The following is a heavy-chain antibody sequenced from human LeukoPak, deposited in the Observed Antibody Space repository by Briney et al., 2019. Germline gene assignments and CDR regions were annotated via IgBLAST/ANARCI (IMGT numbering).Heavy chain of an antibody. CDR2: IYYSGST. J-gene: IGHJ4*02. V-gene: IGHV4-59*01. CDR1: GGSISSYY. D-gene: IGHD6-13*01. CDR3: ARGGNSSPYYFDY. Sequence: PSETLSLTCTVSGGSISSYYWSWIRQPPGKGLEWIGYIYYSGSTNYNPSLKSRVTISVDTSKSQFSLKLRSVTAADTAVYYCARGGNSSPYYFDYWGQGTLVTVSS.